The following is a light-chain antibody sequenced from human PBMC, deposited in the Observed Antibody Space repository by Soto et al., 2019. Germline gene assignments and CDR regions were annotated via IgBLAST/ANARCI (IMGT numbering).Light chain of an antibody. Sequence: DIVMTQSPDSLAVSLGERATINCKSSQSVLYSSNSKNYLVWYQQKPGQPPKLLIYWASTRESGVPDRFSGGGSGTDFTLTISSLQAEDVAVYYCQQYYSTPYTFGQGTKLEIK. V-gene: IGKV4-1*01. CDR1: QSVLYSSNSKNY. J-gene: IGKJ2*01. CDR3: QQYYSTPYT. CDR2: WAS.